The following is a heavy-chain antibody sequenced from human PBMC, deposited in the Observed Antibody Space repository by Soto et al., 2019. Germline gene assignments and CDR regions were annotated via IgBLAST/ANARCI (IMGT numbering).Heavy chain of an antibody. Sequence: SETLSLTCSVSGGSIIRSYCTFLRQPPGKGLEWIVYVYNSGTTDYNPPLKSRVTISVDTSKNEFSLRLTSVTAADTAVYYCARDYSGYNWFDPWGQGTLVTVSS. J-gene: IGHJ5*02. CDR1: GGSIIRSY. CDR3: ARDYSGYNWFDP. CDR2: VYNSGTT. D-gene: IGHD3-22*01. V-gene: IGHV4-59*01.